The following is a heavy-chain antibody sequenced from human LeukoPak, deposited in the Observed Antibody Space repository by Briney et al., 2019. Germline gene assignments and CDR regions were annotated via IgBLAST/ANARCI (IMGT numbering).Heavy chain of an antibody. CDR3: ASGEPDAFDI. CDR2: ISGSGIST. Sequence: PGGSLRLSCAASGFTFNNFGMSWVRQAPGKGLEWVSAISGSGISTYYADSVKGRFTISRDNSKNSLYLQMNSLRAEDTAVYYCASGEPDAFDIWGQGTMVTVSS. J-gene: IGHJ3*02. D-gene: IGHD1-26*01. CDR1: GFTFNNFG. V-gene: IGHV3-23*01.